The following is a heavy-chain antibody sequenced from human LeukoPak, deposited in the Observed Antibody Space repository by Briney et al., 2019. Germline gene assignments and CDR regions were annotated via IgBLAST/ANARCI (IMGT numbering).Heavy chain of an antibody. J-gene: IGHJ4*02. V-gene: IGHV3-48*03. D-gene: IGHD5-12*01. Sequence: GGSLGLSCAASGFTFSSYEMNWVRQAPGKGLEWVSYIGSFGTTISYAGSVKGRFTISRDNAKSSLYLQMSSLRAEDTAVYYCAKVATEAYYFDYWGQGTQVTVSS. CDR1: GFTFSSYE. CDR2: IGSFGTTI. CDR3: AKVATEAYYFDY.